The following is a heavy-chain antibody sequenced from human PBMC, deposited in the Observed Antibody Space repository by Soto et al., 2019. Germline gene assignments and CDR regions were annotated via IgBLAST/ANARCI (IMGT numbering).Heavy chain of an antibody. CDR2: IDHGGST. D-gene: IGHD3-10*01. CDR1: DISIGNYY. Sequence: SETLSLTCTVSDISIGNYYFNWIRQPPGKGPEWIGEIDHGGSTTYNPSLKSRVTISVDTSKNQFSLKLSSVTAADTAVYYCARGPSATVRGVFTAWGQGTLVTVSS. J-gene: IGHJ5*02. V-gene: IGHV4-34*01. CDR3: ARGPSATVRGVFTA.